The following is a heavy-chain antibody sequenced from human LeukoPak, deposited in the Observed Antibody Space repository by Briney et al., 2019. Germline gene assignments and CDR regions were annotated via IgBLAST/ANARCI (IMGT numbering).Heavy chain of an antibody. CDR1: GGSISSATYY. CDR2: IYTSGST. V-gene: IGHV4-61*02. D-gene: IGHD5-18*01. Sequence: SETLSLTCTVSGGSISSATYYWNWIRQPAGKGLEWIGRIYTSGSTNYNPSLESRVTISVDTSKNQFSLKLASVTAADTAIYYCAKGAGGFSYYNWFDPWGQGTLVTVSS. J-gene: IGHJ5*02. CDR3: AKGAGGFSYYNWFDP.